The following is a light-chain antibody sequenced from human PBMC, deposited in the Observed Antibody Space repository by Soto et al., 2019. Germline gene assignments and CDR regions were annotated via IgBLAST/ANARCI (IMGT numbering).Light chain of an antibody. Sequence: DIQLTQSPSFLSASVGDRVTITCRASQGISSYLAWYQQKPGKAPKLLIYAASTLQSGVPSRFSGSGSGTDFTLTISGLQSEDFAVYYCQQYNNWPLTFGGGTKVDIK. CDR3: QQYNNWPLT. CDR2: AAS. V-gene: IGKV1-9*01. CDR1: QGISSY. J-gene: IGKJ4*01.